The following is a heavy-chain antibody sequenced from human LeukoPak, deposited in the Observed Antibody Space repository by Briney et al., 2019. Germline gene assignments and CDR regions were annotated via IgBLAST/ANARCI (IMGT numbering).Heavy chain of an antibody. Sequence: SETLSLTCSVSGGSISSYYWSWVRQPPGKGLEWIGEVNLQGSTNYNPSLMRRVAISVDTSANHVSLQLTSVTAADTAVYYCAREGGPYRPLDYSGQGTLVTVSS. J-gene: IGHJ4*02. CDR3: AREGGPYRPLDY. CDR1: GGSISSYY. CDR2: VNLQGST. V-gene: IGHV4-34*01.